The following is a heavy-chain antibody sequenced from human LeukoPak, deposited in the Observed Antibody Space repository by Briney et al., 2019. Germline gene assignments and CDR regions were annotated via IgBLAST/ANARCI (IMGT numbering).Heavy chain of an antibody. J-gene: IGHJ4*02. Sequence: SQTLSLTCAISGDSVPSNSAAWNWIRQSPSRGLEWLGRTYYRSKWYNDYAVSVKSRITINPDTSKNQFSLQLNSVTPEDTAVYYCARGIAAAVTYYYDSSGYWDWGQGTLVTVSS. D-gene: IGHD3-22*01. CDR2: TYYRSKWYN. CDR3: ARGIAAAVTYYYDSSGYWD. V-gene: IGHV6-1*01. CDR1: GDSVPSNSAA.